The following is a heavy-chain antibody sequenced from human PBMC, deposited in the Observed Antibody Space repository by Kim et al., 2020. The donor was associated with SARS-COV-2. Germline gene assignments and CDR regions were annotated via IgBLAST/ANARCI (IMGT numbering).Heavy chain of an antibody. CDR3: AKDFDDFWTFDIRGFFDT. CDR2: VWHDGSNK. Sequence: GGSLRLSCAASGFTFSRHAMHWVRQAPGKGLEWVAAVWHDGSNKYYADSVKGRFTISRDNSKNTVYLQMNNLRADDTGEYYCAKDFDDFWTFDIRGFFDTGGQGTLVTVS. CDR1: GFTFSRHA. J-gene: IGHJ4*02. D-gene: IGHD3-3*01. V-gene: IGHV3-33*06.